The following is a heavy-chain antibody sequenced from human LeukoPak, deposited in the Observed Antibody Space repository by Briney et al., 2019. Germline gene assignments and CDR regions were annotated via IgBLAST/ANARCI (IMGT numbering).Heavy chain of an antibody. Sequence: PGGSLRLSCPASGFNFNYFAMSWVRQAPGKRLEWVSTIGDSGSGGSYADSVRGRFTISRDNSKNMVYLQMHSLRVDDSAVYYCSRIKYGGNSGYHFDYWGQGTLVTVSS. J-gene: IGHJ4*02. V-gene: IGHV3-23*01. D-gene: IGHD4-23*01. CDR3: SRIKYGGNSGYHFDY. CDR2: IGDSGSGG. CDR1: GFNFNYFA.